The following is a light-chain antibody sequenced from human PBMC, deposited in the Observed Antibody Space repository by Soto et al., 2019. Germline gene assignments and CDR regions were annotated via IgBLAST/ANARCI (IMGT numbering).Light chain of an antibody. J-gene: IGKJ2*03. CDR2: AAS. Sequence: IQLTQSPSSLAASVGDRVTITCRASQGISNHMAWYQQKPGKAPKVLIYAASTLQTGVPSRFSGSGSGTEFTLTISSLQPEDFATYYCQQPNSNPPCFGQGTKLEIK. V-gene: IGKV1-9*01. CDR3: QQPNSNPPC. CDR1: QGISNH.